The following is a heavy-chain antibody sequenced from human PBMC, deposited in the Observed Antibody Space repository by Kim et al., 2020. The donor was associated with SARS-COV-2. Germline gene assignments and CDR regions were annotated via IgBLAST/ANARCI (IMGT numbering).Heavy chain of an antibody. CDR2: IFGSGSNT. CDR3: ARNLHSSGWTFFSDFDL. J-gene: IGHJ2*01. D-gene: IGHD6-19*01. CDR1: GFTFSSYS. V-gene: IGHV3-23*01. Sequence: GGSLRLSCAASGFTFSSYSMTWVRQAPGKGLEWVATIFGSGSNTYSGDSAKGRFTISKDNSKNTLYLDMNTLRAEDTAVYYCARNLHSSGWTFFSDFDLWGRGTLVTISS.